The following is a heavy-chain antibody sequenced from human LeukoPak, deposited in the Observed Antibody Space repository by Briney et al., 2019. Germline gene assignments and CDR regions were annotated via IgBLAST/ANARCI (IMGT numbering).Heavy chain of an antibody. CDR2: IYYSGTT. J-gene: IGHJ4*02. Sequence: SETLSLTCTVSGGSISSYYWSWIRQPPGKGLEWIGYIYYSGTTNYNPSLKSRVSISIDTSKNHFSLKLSSVTAADTAVYYCARHVSGSHTMIYYFDYWGQGTLVTVSS. CDR1: GGSISSYY. D-gene: IGHD1-26*01. CDR3: ARHVSGSHTMIYYFDY. V-gene: IGHV4-59*08.